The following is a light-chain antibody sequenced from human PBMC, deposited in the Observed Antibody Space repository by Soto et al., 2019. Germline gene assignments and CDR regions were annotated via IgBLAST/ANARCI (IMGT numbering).Light chain of an antibody. CDR1: SSDVGSYNH. CDR3: CSYAGSSTFYV. J-gene: IGLJ1*01. CDR2: EVS. Sequence: QSALTQPASVSGSPGQSITISCTGTSSDVGSYNHVSWYQQHPGKAPKLMIYEVSKRPSGVSNRFSGSKSGNTASLTISGLQAEDEADYYCCSYAGSSTFYVFGTGTKLTVL. V-gene: IGLV2-23*02.